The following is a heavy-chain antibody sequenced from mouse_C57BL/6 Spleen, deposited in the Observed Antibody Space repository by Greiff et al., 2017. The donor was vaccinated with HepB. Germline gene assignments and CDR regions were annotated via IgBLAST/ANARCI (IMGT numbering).Heavy chain of an antibody. CDR2: ISSGSSTI. CDR3: AREGGSSSWFAY. J-gene: IGHJ3*01. D-gene: IGHD1-1*01. Sequence: DVMLVESGGGLVKPGGSLKLSCAASGFTFSDYGMHWVRQAPEKGLEWVAYISSGSSTIYYADTVKGRFTISRDNAKNTLFLQMTSLRSEDTAMYYCAREGGSSSWFAYWGQGTLVTVSA. CDR1: GFTFSDYG. V-gene: IGHV5-17*01.